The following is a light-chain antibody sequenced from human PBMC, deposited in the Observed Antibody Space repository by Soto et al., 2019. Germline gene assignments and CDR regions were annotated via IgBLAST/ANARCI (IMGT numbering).Light chain of an antibody. Sequence: DIHMTQSPSTLSASVGDRVTITCRASQSITGWLAWFQQKPGKAPKLLISKASSLESGVPSRFSGSGSETEFTLSISSLQPEDFATYFCQQIYSAPLTFGGGTKVDIK. CDR3: QQIYSAPLT. CDR2: KAS. J-gene: IGKJ4*01. V-gene: IGKV1-5*03. CDR1: QSITGW.